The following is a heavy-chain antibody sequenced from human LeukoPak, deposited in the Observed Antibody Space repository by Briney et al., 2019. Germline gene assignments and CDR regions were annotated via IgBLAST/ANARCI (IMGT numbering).Heavy chain of an antibody. J-gene: IGHJ3*02. CDR1: GPSFRNYD. D-gene: IGHD5-24*01. CDR2: LYSGGTT. Sequence: GGSLRLSCTDSGPSFRNYDLHWVRQAPGKGLEWVSVLYSGGTTYYADSVKGRFTISRDNSKNTLYLQMNSLRAEDTAVYYCARPRRDGYNDAFDIWGQGTVVTVSS. V-gene: IGHV3-53*01. CDR3: ARPRRDGYNDAFDI.